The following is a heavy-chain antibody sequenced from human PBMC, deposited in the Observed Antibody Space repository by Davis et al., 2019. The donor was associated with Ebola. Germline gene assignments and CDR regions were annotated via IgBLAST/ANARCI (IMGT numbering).Heavy chain of an antibody. CDR1: GFTFSSYA. Sequence: GGSLRLSCAASGFTFSSYAMSWVRQAPGKGLEWVSAISGSGGSTYYADSVKGRFTISRDNAKNSLYLQMNSLRAEDTAVYYCARASSGWTTSGYYYYGMDVWGQGTTVTVSS. CDR3: ARASSGWTTSGYYYYGMDV. CDR2: ISGSGGST. D-gene: IGHD6-19*01. J-gene: IGHJ6*02. V-gene: IGHV3-23*01.